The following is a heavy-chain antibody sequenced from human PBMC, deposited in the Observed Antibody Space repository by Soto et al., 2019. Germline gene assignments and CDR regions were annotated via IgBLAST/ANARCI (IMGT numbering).Heavy chain of an antibody. J-gene: IGHJ6*03. CDR2: ISYDGTNK. V-gene: IGHV3-30*18. CDR1: GFTFSTYG. CDR3: AKDLQSYGDYDYYCY. D-gene: IGHD2-21*02. Sequence: QVQLVESGGGEVQPGRSLTISCAASGFTFSTYGMHWVRQTPGKGLEWVAVISYDGTNKFYSDSEKGRFTISRDNFKNTLTLQMNSLRADDTAVYSCAKDLQSYGDYDYYCY.